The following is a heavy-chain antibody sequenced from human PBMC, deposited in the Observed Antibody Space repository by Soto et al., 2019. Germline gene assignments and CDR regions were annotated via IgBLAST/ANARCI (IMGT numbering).Heavy chain of an antibody. Sequence: QVQLVQSGAEVKKPGSSVKVSCKASGGTFSSYAINWVRQAPGQGLEWMGGIIPIFGTANYAQKFQGRVTIIADESTSTAYMELSSLRSQDTAVYYCARGRHIVVVTAYYFDYWGQGTLVTVSS. J-gene: IGHJ4*02. CDR2: IIPIFGTA. V-gene: IGHV1-69*01. CDR1: GGTFSSYA. D-gene: IGHD2-21*02. CDR3: ARGRHIVVVTAYYFDY.